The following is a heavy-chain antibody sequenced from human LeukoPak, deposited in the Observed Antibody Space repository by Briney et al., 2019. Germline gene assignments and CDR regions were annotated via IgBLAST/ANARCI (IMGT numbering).Heavy chain of an antibody. D-gene: IGHD3-3*01. J-gene: IGHJ5*02. CDR2: IYYSGST. V-gene: IGHV4-31*03. Sequence: SETLSLTCTVSGGSISSGGYYWSWIRQHPGKGLEWIGYIYYSGSTYYNPSLKSRVTISVDTSKNQFSLKLSSVTAADTAVYYCARGFPGITIFGVVIIQTAEGVHWFDPWGQGTLVTVSS. CDR3: ARGFPGITIFGVVIIQTAEGVHWFDP. CDR1: GGSISSGGYY.